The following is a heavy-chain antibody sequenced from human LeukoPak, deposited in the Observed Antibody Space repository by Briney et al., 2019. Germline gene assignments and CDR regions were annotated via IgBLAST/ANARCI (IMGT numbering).Heavy chain of an antibody. CDR2: LGDDGINT. CDR1: GFPFSTYG. V-gene: IGHV3-33*01. J-gene: IGHJ4*02. CDR3: GDVPAATMLRDS. D-gene: IGHD2-2*01. Sequence: GRSLRLSCAASGFPFSTYGMHWVRQAPGKGLEWLAVLGDDGINTHYADSVKGRFTISRDNSQNTLYLQMISLRAEDTAVYYCGDVPAATMLRDSWGQGTLVTVSS.